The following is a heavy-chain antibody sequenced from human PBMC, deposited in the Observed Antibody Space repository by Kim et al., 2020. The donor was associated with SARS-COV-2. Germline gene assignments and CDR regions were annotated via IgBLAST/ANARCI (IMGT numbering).Heavy chain of an antibody. Sequence: KFQGRVTITRDTSASTAYMELSSLRSEDTAVYYCAREDCSGGSCPDAFDIWGQGTMVTVSS. CDR3: AREDCSGGSCPDAFDI. D-gene: IGHD2-15*01. J-gene: IGHJ3*02. V-gene: IGHV1-3*01.